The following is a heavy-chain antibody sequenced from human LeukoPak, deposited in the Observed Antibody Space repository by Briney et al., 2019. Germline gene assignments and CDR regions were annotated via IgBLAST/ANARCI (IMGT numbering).Heavy chain of an antibody. Sequence: PGGSLRLSCAASGFTFSPFAMSWVRQAPGQGLEWVSSFGGAGRGSTYHADSVKGRFTISRDDSKNTLYLQMNSRRVEDTAVYRCAKARGATVNDPVDSWGQGTLVTVSS. D-gene: IGHD1-26*01. CDR2: FGGAGRGST. CDR1: GFTFSPFA. CDR3: AKARGATVNDPVDS. V-gene: IGHV3-23*01. J-gene: IGHJ4*02.